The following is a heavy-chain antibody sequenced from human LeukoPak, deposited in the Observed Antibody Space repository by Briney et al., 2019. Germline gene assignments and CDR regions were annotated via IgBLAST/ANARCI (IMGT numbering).Heavy chain of an antibody. D-gene: IGHD3-22*01. Sequence: SVKVSCKASGGTFSSYAISWVRQAPGQGLEWMGRIIPIFGTANYAQESQGRVTITTDESTSTAYMELSSLRSEDTAVYYCARDPPYYYDSSGLSAFDIWGQGTMVTVSS. V-gene: IGHV1-69*05. CDR2: IIPIFGTA. CDR1: GGTFSSYA. J-gene: IGHJ3*02. CDR3: ARDPPYYYDSSGLSAFDI.